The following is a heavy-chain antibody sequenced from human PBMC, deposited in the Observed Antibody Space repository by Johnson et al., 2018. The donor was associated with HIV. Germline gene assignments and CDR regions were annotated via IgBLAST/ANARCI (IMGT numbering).Heavy chain of an antibody. J-gene: IGHJ3*02. V-gene: IGHV3-20*04. CDR2: I. Sequence: VQLVESGVGVVRPGGSLRLSCAASAFPFDDHALHWVRQSPGTGLQWFSIILKGRFTISRDNSNNTLYLQMNSLRADDTALYYCARGGAGIAAAEDAFDIWGQGTMVTVSS. CDR1: AFPFDDHA. CDR3: ARGGAGIAAAEDAFDI. D-gene: IGHD6-13*01.